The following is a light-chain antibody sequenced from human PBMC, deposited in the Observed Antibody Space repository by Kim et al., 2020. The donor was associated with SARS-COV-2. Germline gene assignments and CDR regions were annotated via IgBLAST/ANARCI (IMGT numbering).Light chain of an antibody. Sequence: PGERATLSCRASQSVSNNFAWYQQKPGKAPRLLIYPASNRATGIPARSVGSGSGTAFTLTFSSQEPEHFVLYYCHQRSGWPRWTFGGGTKV. CDR1: QSVSNN. J-gene: IGKJ4*01. V-gene: IGKV3-11*01. CDR2: PAS. CDR3: HQRSGWPRWT.